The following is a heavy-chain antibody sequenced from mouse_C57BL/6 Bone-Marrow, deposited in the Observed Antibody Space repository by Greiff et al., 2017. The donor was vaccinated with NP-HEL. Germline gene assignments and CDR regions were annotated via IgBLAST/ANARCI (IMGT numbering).Heavy chain of an antibody. CDR2: IYPGDGDT. CDR3: ARGVLLRPLDY. J-gene: IGHJ2*01. V-gene: IGHV1-82*01. CDR1: GYAFSSSW. Sequence: VKLQESGPELVKPGASVKISCKASGYAFSSSWMNWVKQRPGKGLEWIGRIYPGDGDTNYNGKFKGKATLTADKASSTAYMQLSSLTSEDSAVYFCARGVLLRPLDYWGQGTTLTVSS. D-gene: IGHD1-1*01.